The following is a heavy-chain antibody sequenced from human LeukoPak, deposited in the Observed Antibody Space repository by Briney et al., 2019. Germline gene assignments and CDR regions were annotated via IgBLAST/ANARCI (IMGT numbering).Heavy chain of an antibody. CDR3: VRGYYGSGSYYFSYYYYGMDV. J-gene: IGHJ6*02. Sequence: ASVKVSCKASGYTFTSYGISWVRQAPGQGLEWMGWISAYNGNTNYAQKLQGRVTMTTDTSTSTVYMELRSLRSDDTAVYYCVRGYYGSGSYYFSYYYYGMDVWGQGTTVTVSS. CDR2: ISAYNGNT. D-gene: IGHD3-10*01. V-gene: IGHV1-18*01. CDR1: GYTFTSYG.